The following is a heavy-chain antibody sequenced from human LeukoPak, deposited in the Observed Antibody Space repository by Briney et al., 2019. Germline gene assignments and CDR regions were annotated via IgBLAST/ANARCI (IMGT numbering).Heavy chain of an antibody. J-gene: IGHJ3*02. Sequence: WQSLRLSCAASGFTFSSYGMHWVRHAPAKRLELVAVISYDETKKYYAVYVKGRFTISRDPSKNTLYRQMNRLRAEETAVSYCAKGSVAVAEDAFDIWGQGTMVTVSS. V-gene: IGHV3-30*18. CDR1: GFTFSSYG. CDR2: ISYDETKK. D-gene: IGHD6-19*01. CDR3: AKGSVAVAEDAFDI.